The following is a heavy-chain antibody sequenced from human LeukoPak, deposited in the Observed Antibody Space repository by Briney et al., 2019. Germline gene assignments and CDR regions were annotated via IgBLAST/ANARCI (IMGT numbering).Heavy chain of an antibody. CDR3: ARDRHTVTTDLGY. CDR1: GYTFTGYY. D-gene: IGHD4-17*01. V-gene: IGHV1-2*06. CDR2: INPNSGGT. J-gene: IGHJ4*02. Sequence: ASVKVSCKASGYTFTGYYMHWVRQAPGQGLEWMGRINPNSGGTNYARKFQGRVTMTRDTSISTAYMELSRLRSDDTAVYYCARDRHTVTTDLGYWGQGTLVTVSS.